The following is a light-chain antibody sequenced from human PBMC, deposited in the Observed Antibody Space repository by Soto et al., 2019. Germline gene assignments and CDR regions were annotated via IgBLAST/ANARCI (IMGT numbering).Light chain of an antibody. Sequence: DIQMRQSPSTLSGSEGDRVTITCRSSQTISSWLAWYQQKPGKAPKLLIYKASTLKSGVPSRFSGSGSGTEFTLTISSLQPDDFATYYCQHYNSYSEAFGQGTKVDIK. CDR2: KAS. CDR3: QHYNSYSEA. CDR1: QTISSW. V-gene: IGKV1-5*03. J-gene: IGKJ1*01.